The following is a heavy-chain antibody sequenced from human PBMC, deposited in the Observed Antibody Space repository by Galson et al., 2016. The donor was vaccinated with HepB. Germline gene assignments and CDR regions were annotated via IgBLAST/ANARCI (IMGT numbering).Heavy chain of an antibody. D-gene: IGHD6-6*01. J-gene: IGHJ3*02. Sequence: SLRLSCAASGLNFDDSAMHWVRQAPGERPEWVSLISGDGGSTHYADSVRGRFTISRDNSKNSLYLEMHSLRTEDTAFYYCSKDIPTQAPRQAFHIWGQGTLVIVSS. CDR1: GLNFDDSA. V-gene: IGHV3-43*02. CDR2: ISGDGGST. CDR3: SKDIPTQAPRQAFHI.